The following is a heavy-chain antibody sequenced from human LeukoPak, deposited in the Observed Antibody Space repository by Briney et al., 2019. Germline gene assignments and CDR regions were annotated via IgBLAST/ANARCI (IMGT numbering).Heavy chain of an antibody. CDR2: IRYDGSNK. V-gene: IGHV3-30*02. J-gene: IGHJ4*02. Sequence: PGGSLRLSCAASGFTFSTYGMHWVRQAPGKGLEWVAFIRYDGSNKYYADSVKGRFTISRDNSKNTLYLQMNSLRAEDTTVYYCARDGPLPLKGPTDYWGQGTLVTVSS. CDR1: GFTFSTYG. CDR3: ARDGPLPLKGPTDY.